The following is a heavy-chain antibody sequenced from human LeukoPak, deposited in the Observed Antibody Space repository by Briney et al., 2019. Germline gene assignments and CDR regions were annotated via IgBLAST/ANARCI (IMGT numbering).Heavy chain of an antibody. CDR3: ARRPEIYGSGSYFDY. J-gene: IGHJ4*02. D-gene: IGHD3-10*01. CDR2: IYYSGST. CDR1: GGSISSSSYY. Sequence: PSETLSLTCTVSGGSISSSSYYWGWIRQPPGKGLERIGSIYYSGSTYYNPSLKSRVTISVDTSKNQFSLKLSSVTAADTAVYYCARRPEIYGSGSYFDYWGQGTLVTVSS. V-gene: IGHV4-39*01.